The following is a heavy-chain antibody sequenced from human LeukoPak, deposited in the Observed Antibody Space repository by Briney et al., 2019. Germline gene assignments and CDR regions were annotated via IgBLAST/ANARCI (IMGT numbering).Heavy chain of an antibody. D-gene: IGHD3-22*01. Sequence: GGSLRLSCVASGCTFSTYTMTWVRQAAGRGLEWVSSISGSDGSTRYADPVKGRFTISRDNSKNTIYLQMNSLRAADTAVYYCAKTLTVIVVATDAFAIWGQGTMVTVSS. CDR2: ISGSDGST. CDR3: AKTLTVIVVATDAFAI. V-gene: IGHV3-23*01. J-gene: IGHJ3*02. CDR1: GCTFSTYT.